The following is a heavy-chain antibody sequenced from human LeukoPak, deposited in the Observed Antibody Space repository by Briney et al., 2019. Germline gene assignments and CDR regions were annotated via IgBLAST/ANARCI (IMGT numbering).Heavy chain of an antibody. D-gene: IGHD4-17*01. J-gene: IGHJ5*02. CDR1: GFTFSSYS. V-gene: IGHV3-21*04. Sequence: GGSLRLSCAASGFTFSSYSMNWVRQAPGKGLEWVSSISSSSSYIYYADSVKGRFTISRDNAKNSLYLQMNSLRAEDTAVYYCAKDYGDGGFDPWGQGTLVTVSS. CDR2: ISSSSSYI. CDR3: AKDYGDGGFDP.